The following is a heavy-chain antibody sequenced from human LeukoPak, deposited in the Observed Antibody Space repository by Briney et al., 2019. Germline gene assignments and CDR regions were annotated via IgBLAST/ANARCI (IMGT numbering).Heavy chain of an antibody. Sequence: PGGSLRLSCAASGFTVSSNYMSWVRQAPGKGLEWVSVIYSGGSTYYADSVKGRFTISRDRSKNTLYLQMYSLGAEDTAVFYCAKHDSSGYYFDYWGQGTLVTVSS. D-gene: IGHD3-22*01. J-gene: IGHJ4*02. CDR2: IYSGGST. V-gene: IGHV3-53*01. CDR1: GFTVSSNY. CDR3: AKHDSSGYYFDY.